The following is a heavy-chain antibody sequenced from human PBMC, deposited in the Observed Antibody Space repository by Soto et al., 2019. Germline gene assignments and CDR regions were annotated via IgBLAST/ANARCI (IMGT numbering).Heavy chain of an antibody. CDR2: ISGSGGST. Sequence: PGWSLRLSCAASGFTFSSYAMSWVRQAPGKGLEWVSAISGSGGSTYYADSVKGRFTISRDNSKNTLYLQMNSLRAEDTAVYYCAKDVGYYDSSGYPPPFDYWGQGTLVTVPQ. J-gene: IGHJ4*02. D-gene: IGHD3-22*01. CDR1: GFTFSSYA. CDR3: AKDVGYYDSSGYPPPFDY. V-gene: IGHV3-23*01.